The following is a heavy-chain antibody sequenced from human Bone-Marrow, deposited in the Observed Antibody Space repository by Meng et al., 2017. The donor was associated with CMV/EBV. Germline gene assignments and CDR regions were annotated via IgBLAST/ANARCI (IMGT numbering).Heavy chain of an antibody. D-gene: IGHD3-3*01. CDR3: VLDFWSGYSVYYYYGMDV. Sequence: SVKVSRRASGYTFTSYAISWVRQAPGQGLEWMGGIIPIFGTANYAQKFQGRVTITTDESTSTAYMELSSLRSEDTAVYYCVLDFWSGYSVYYYYGMDVWGQGTTVTVSS. V-gene: IGHV1-69*05. J-gene: IGHJ6*02. CDR2: IIPIFGTA. CDR1: GYTFTSYA.